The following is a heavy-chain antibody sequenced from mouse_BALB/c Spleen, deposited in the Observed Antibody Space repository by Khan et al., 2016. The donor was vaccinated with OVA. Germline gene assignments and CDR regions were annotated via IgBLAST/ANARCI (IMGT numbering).Heavy chain of an antibody. J-gene: IGHJ3*01. CDR3: ARGRGNSRFDY. V-gene: IGHV1S137*01. CDR2: ISTYYGDA. D-gene: IGHD2-1*01. Sequence: QVRLQQSGAELVRPGVSVTISCKGSGYTFTDCAMHWVMQSHAKSLEWSGVISTYYGDADYNQKFKGKATMTVDKSSSTAYMELARLTSEDSAIYYCARGRGNSRFDYWGQGTLVTVSA. CDR1: GYTFTDCA.